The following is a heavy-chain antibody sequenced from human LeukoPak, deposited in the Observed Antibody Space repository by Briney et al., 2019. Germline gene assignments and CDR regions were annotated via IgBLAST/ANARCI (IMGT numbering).Heavy chain of an antibody. CDR2: IFSNDEK. V-gene: IGHV2-26*01. J-gene: IGHJ4*02. CDR3: ARFYNWNDHGPFDY. CDR1: GFSLSTARMR. D-gene: IGHD1-20*01. Sequence: ESGPVLVNPTETRTLTCTVSGFSLSTARMRVSWIRQPPVKALEWLAHIFSNDEKSYSTYLKSRLPISQDPSKSQVVLTMTNIDPVDTATYYCARFYNWNDHGPFDYWGQGTLVTVSS.